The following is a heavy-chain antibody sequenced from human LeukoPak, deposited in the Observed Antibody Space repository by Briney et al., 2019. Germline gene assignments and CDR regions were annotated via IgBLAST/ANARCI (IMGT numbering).Heavy chain of an antibody. D-gene: IGHD5-12*01. CDR2: INAGNGNT. V-gene: IGHV1-3*01. Sequence: VASVKVSCKASGYTFTSYAMHWVRQAPGQRLEWMGWINAGNGNTKYSQKFQGRVTITRDTSASTAYMELSSLRSEDTAVYYCARAEWLTNWFDPWGQGTLVTVSS. J-gene: IGHJ5*02. CDR1: GYTFTSYA. CDR3: ARAEWLTNWFDP.